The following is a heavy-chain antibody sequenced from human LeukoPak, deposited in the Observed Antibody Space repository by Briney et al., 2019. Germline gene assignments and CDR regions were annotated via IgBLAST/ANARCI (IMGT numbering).Heavy chain of an antibody. V-gene: IGHV3-48*03. Sequence: GGSLRLSCAASGFTFSSYEMNWVRQAPGKGLEWVSYISSSGSTIYYADSVKGRFTISRDNAKNSLYLQMNSLRAEDTALYYCAKDIDTRGTNAFDIWGQGTMVTVSS. CDR2: ISSSGSTI. J-gene: IGHJ3*02. CDR3: AKDIDTRGTNAFDI. D-gene: IGHD2-15*01. CDR1: GFTFSSYE.